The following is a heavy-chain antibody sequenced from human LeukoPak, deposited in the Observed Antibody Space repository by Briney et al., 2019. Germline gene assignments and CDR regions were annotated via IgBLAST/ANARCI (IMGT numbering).Heavy chain of an antibody. CDR2: IKQDGSVI. D-gene: IGHD5-24*01. CDR3: AGDEGWTFDI. V-gene: IGHV3-7*01. Sequence: PGGSLRLSCAASGFSFSTHWMSWFRQAPGKGLEWVALIKQDGSVIHYVDSVKGRFTISRDNAKNSLSLQMISLRADDTAVYYCAGDEGWTFDIWGQGTKVTVSS. CDR1: GFSFSTHW. J-gene: IGHJ3*02.